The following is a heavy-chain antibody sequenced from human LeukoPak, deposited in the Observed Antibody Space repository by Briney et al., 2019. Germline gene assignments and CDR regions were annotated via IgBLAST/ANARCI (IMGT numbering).Heavy chain of an antibody. CDR3: ARVTYYYDSRVAGPVDY. D-gene: IGHD3-22*01. CDR2: ISGSGGST. CDR1: GFTFSSYA. J-gene: IGHJ4*02. V-gene: IGHV3-23*01. Sequence: PGGSLRLSCAASGFTFSSYAMSWVRQAPGKGLESVSAISGSGGSTYYADSVKGRFTISRDNSKNTLYLQMNSLRAEDTAVYYCARVTYYYDSRVAGPVDYWGQGTLVTVSS.